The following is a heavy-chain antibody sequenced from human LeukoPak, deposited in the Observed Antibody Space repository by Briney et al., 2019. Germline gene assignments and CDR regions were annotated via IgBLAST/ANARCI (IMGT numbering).Heavy chain of an antibody. V-gene: IGHV1-2*02. CDR3: ARAPYSSSWYAFDI. CDR2: INTNSGGT. CDR1: GYTFTGYY. J-gene: IGHJ3*02. D-gene: IGHD6-13*01. Sequence: GASVKVSCKASGYTFTGYYMHWVRQAPGQGLEWMGWINTNSGGTNYAQKFQGRVTMTRDTSISTAYMELSRLRSDDTAVYYCARAPYSSSWYAFDIWGQGTMVTVSS.